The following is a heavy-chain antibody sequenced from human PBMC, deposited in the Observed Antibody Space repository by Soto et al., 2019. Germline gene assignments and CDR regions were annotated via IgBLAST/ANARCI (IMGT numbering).Heavy chain of an antibody. CDR3: ESGVDGRGASSGWTGYAFED. CDR2: IVPLPGTT. V-gene: IGHV1-69*06. Sequence: QVQLVQSGAAVRKPGSSVKVSCKASGGTFTKYAITWVRQAPRQGLEWMGGIVPLPGTTNYAQKFRGRVTTGADKSTSTADLALSSLKLQDTAVYSCESGVDGRGASSGWTGYAFEDWGQGTMVIVSS. CDR1: GGTFTKYA. J-gene: IGHJ3*01. D-gene: IGHD3-22*01.